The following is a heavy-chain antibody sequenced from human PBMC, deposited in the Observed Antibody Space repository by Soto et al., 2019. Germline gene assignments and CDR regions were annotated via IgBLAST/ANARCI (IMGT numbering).Heavy chain of an antibody. CDR2: IYHSGST. D-gene: IGHD5-12*01. J-gene: IGHJ6*03. CDR3: ARDFLYEGGHYYMYV. CDR1: SGSISSSNW. Sequence: SETLSLTCAVSSGSISSSNWWSWVRQPPGKGLEWIGEIYHSGSTNYNPSLKSRVTISVDKSKNQFSLKLSSVTAADTAVYYCARDFLYEGGHYYMYVWGKGTTVTVSS. V-gene: IGHV4-4*02.